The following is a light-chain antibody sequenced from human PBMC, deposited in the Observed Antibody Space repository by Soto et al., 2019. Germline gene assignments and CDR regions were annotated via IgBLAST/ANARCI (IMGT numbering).Light chain of an antibody. CDR2: KAS. CDR3: HQYNSWT. V-gene: IGKV1-5*03. Sequence: DIQMTQSPSTLSASVGDRVTITCRASQSFNNRLAWYQQKPGKAPKLLIYKASSLESGVPSRFSGSGSGTEFTLTISSLQPDDFGTYYCHQYNSWTFGQGTKVEIK. CDR1: QSFNNR. J-gene: IGKJ1*01.